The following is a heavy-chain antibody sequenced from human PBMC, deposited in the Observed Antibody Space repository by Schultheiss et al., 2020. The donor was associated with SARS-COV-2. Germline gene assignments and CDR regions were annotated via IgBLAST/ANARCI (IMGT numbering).Heavy chain of an antibody. J-gene: IGHJ6*02. V-gene: IGHV4-4*07. CDR1: GGSISSYY. D-gene: IGHD2-15*01. CDR2: IYTSGST. Sequence: GSLRLSCTVSGGSISSYYWSWIRQPPGKGLEWIGRIYTSGSTNYNPSLKSRVTISVDTSKNQFSLKLSSVTAADTAVYYCASEERYCSGGSCYYYGMDVWGQGTTVTVSS. CDR3: ASEERYCSGGSCYYYGMDV.